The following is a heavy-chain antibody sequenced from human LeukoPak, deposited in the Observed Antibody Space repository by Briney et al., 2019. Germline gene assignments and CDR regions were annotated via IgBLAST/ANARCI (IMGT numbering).Heavy chain of an antibody. J-gene: IGHJ6*02. D-gene: IGHD6-6*01. CDR2: INPNSGGT. CDR3: ARAIIAARPDYYYGMDV. CDR1: GYTFTGYY. Sequence: ASVKVSCKASGYTFTGYYMHWVRQAPGQGLEWMGCINPNSGGTNYAQKFQGRVTMTRDTSISTAYMELSRLRSDDTAVYYCARAIIAARPDYYYGMDVWGQGTTVTVSS. V-gene: IGHV1-2*02.